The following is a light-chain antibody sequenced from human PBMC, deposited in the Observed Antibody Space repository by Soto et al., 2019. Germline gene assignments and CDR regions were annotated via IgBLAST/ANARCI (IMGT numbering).Light chain of an antibody. CDR2: DAS. Sequence: EIVLTQSPATLSLSPGERATLSCRASQSVSSYLAWYQQKPGQAPRLLIYDASNRATGIPARFSGSGSGTDFTLTISSLEPEDFAVYYCQQRSNWPPEGTFGPGTKGDIK. J-gene: IGKJ3*01. CDR1: QSVSSY. CDR3: QQRSNWPPEGT. V-gene: IGKV3-11*01.